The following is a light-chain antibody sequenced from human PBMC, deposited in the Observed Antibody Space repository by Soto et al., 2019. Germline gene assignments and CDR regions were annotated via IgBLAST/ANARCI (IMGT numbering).Light chain of an antibody. Sequence: QSVLTQPPSVSGAPGQTVTISCTGSSSNFGAGYDVHWYQQLPGTAPKLLIYGYNNRPSGVPDRFSGSKSGTSASLAITGLQAEDEADYYCQSYDSSLSGYVLFGGGTKVTV. CDR1: SSNFGAGYD. J-gene: IGLJ2*01. V-gene: IGLV1-40*01. CDR3: QSYDSSLSGYVL. CDR2: GYN.